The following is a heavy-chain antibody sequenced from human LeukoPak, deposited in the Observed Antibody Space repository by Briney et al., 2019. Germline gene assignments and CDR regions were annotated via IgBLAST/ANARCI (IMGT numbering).Heavy chain of an antibody. Sequence: PGGSLRLSCAASGFTFSSYAMSWVRQAPGKGLEWVAVISYDGSNKYYADSVKGRFTISRDNSKNTLYLQMNSLRAEDTAVYYCAKDSHLLSWTFDYWGQGTLVTVSS. CDR3: AKDSHLLSWTFDY. CDR1: GFTFSSYA. J-gene: IGHJ4*02. CDR2: ISYDGSNK. D-gene: IGHD2-15*01. V-gene: IGHV3-30*18.